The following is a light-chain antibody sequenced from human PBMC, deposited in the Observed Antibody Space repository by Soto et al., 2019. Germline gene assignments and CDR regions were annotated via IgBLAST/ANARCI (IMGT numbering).Light chain of an antibody. Sequence: DIQMTQSPSTLSASIGDRVTITCRASQSIASWLAWYQQKPGKAPKLLIYKASSLQTGVPSRFSGSGSGTEFHLTISSLQPDDFATYYCQHYNSYSTTFGQGTKVEVK. CDR2: KAS. CDR3: QHYNSYSTT. J-gene: IGKJ1*01. V-gene: IGKV1-5*03. CDR1: QSIASW.